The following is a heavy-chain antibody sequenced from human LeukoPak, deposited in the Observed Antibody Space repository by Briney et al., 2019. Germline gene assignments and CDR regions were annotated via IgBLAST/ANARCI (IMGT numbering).Heavy chain of an antibody. CDR3: ARLGYNHWDFDF. D-gene: IGHD1-14*01. CDR2: ISSNGGST. CDR1: GFTFSSYA. V-gene: IGHV3-64*01. Sequence: HPGGSLRLSCAASGFTFSSYAMHWVRQAPGKGLEYVSAISSNGGSTYYANSVKGRFTISRDNSKNTLYLQMGSLRAEDMAVYYCARLGYNHWDFDFWGQGALVTVSS. J-gene: IGHJ4*02.